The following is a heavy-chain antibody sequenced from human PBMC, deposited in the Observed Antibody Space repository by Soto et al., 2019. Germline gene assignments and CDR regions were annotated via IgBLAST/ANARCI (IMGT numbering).Heavy chain of an antibody. CDR1: GFTVSSNY. D-gene: IGHD3-16*01. Sequence: EVQLVESGGGLIQPGGSLRLSCAASGFTVSSNYMSWVRQAPGKGLEWVSVIYSGGSTYYADSVKGRFTISRDNSKNRLYLQMNRLRAEDTAVYYCARDLEALHWGENWFDPWGQGTLVTVSS. J-gene: IGHJ5*02. CDR2: IYSGGST. V-gene: IGHV3-53*01. CDR3: ARDLEALHWGENWFDP.